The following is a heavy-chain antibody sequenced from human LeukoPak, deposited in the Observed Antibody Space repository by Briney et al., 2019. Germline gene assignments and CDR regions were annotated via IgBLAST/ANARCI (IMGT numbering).Heavy chain of an antibody. CDR1: GYTFTSYY. Sequence: VASVKVSCKASGYTFTSYYMHWVRQAPGQGLEWVGIINPSGGSTSYAQKFQGRVTMTRDTSTSTVYMELSSLRSEDTAVYYCARGQGGSGSYLNWFDPWGQGTLVTVPS. V-gene: IGHV1-46*01. D-gene: IGHD3-10*01. CDR2: INPSGGST. CDR3: ARGQGGSGSYLNWFDP. J-gene: IGHJ5*02.